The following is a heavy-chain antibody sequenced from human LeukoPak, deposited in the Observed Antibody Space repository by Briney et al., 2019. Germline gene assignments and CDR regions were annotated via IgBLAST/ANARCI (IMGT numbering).Heavy chain of an antibody. Sequence: SETLSLTCAVYGGSFSGYYWSWIRQPPGKGLEWIGEINHSGSINYNPSLKSRVTLSVDTSKNQFSLKLSSVTAADTAVYYCARVRGRYYYGSGSQYNWFDPWGQGTLVTVSS. CDR1: GGSFSGYY. CDR3: ARVRGRYYYGSGSQYNWFDP. J-gene: IGHJ5*02. D-gene: IGHD3-10*01. V-gene: IGHV4-34*01. CDR2: INHSGSI.